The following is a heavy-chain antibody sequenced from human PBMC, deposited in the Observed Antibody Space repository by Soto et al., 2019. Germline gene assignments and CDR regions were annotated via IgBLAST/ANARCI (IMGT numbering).Heavy chain of an antibody. D-gene: IGHD6-19*01. Sequence: PSETLSLTCAVYGGSFSGYYWSWIRQPPGKGLEWIGEINHSGSTNYNPSLKSRVTISVDTSKNQFSLKLSSVTAADTAVYYCARGLGIAVAGTLMFDYWGQGTLVTVS. J-gene: IGHJ4*02. CDR3: ARGLGIAVAGTLMFDY. CDR2: INHSGST. V-gene: IGHV4-34*01. CDR1: GGSFSGYY.